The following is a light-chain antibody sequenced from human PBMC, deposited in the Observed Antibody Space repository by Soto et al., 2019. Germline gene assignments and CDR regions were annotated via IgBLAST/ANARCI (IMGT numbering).Light chain of an antibody. V-gene: IGKV1-9*01. Sequence: QSPSFLSASVGDRVTITCRASQGISSYLAWYQQKPGKAPKLLIYAASTLQSGVPSTFSGSGSGTEFTLTISSLQPEDFANYYCQQLNSYPITFGQGTRLEIK. CDR1: QGISSY. J-gene: IGKJ5*01. CDR2: AAS. CDR3: QQLNSYPIT.